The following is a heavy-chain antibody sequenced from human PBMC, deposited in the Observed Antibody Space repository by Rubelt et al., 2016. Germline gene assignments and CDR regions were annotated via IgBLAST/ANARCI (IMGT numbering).Heavy chain of an antibody. V-gene: IGHV2-26*01. D-gene: IGHD2-15*01. J-gene: IGHJ5*02. CDR1: GFSLSNARMG. Sequence: QVTLKESGPALVKPTETLTLTCTVSGFSLSNARMGVSWIRQPPGKALEWLAHIFSNDEKSYSTSLKSRLTISKDTSKSQVVLTMTNMDPVDTATYYCAHSGYCSGGRCYSGWFDPWGQGTLVTVSS. CDR3: AHSGYCSGGRCYSGWFDP. CDR2: IFSNDEK.